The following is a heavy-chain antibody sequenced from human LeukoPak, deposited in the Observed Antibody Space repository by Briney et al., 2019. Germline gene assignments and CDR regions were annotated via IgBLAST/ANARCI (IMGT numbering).Heavy chain of an antibody. Sequence: SETLSLTCTVSGGSISSYYWSWIRQPAGKGLEWIGRIYTSGSTNYNPSLKSRVTMSVDTSKNQFSLKLSSVTAADTAVYYCARNVGPYLGYCSGGSCSPPLDYWGQGTLVTVSS. D-gene: IGHD2-15*01. V-gene: IGHV4-4*07. J-gene: IGHJ4*02. CDR2: IYTSGST. CDR3: ARNVGPYLGYCSGGSCSPPLDY. CDR1: GGSISSYY.